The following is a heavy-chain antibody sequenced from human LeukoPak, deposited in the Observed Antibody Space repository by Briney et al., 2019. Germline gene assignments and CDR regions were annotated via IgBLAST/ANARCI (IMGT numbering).Heavy chain of an antibody. CDR3: ASLPWFGELDAPPRFDY. CDR1: GGSISSGSYY. J-gene: IGHJ4*02. V-gene: IGHV4-61*01. D-gene: IGHD3-10*01. Sequence: SETLSLTCTVSGGSISSGSYYWSWIRQPPGKGLEWIGYIYYSGSTNYNPSLKSRVTISVDTSKNQFSLKLSSVTAADTAVYYCASLPWFGELDAPPRFDYWGQGTLVTVSS. CDR2: IYYSGST.